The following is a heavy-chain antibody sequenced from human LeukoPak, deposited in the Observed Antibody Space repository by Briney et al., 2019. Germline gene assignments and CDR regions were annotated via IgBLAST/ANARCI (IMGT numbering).Heavy chain of an antibody. CDR3: ARGPTVTFNYHYGMDV. CDR1: GFTFSDHY. V-gene: IGHV3-72*01. J-gene: IGHJ6*02. Sequence: GGSLRLSCATSGFTFSDHYMDWVRQAPGKGLGWVARTRTKAKDYTTEYAASVKGRFTVSRDESMHSLYLQMNSLKTEDTAVYYCARGPTVTFNYHYGMDVWGQGTTVTVSS. CDR2: TRTKAKDYTT. D-gene: IGHD4-17*01.